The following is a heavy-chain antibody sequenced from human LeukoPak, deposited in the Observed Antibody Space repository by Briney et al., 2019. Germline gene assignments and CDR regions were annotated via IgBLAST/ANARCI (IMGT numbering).Heavy chain of an antibody. J-gene: IGHJ4*02. CDR3: ARPAYPRHDSSGYYLE. V-gene: IGHV3-7*01. D-gene: IGHD3-22*01. CDR2: IKEDGSEK. CDR1: GFTFSTYW. Sequence: GGSLRLSCAASGFTFSTYWMSWVRQAPGKGLEWVANIKEDGSEKYYMDSVKGRFTISRDNARNSLYLQMNSLRAEDTAVYYCARPAYPRHDSSGYYLEWGRGTLVTVSS.